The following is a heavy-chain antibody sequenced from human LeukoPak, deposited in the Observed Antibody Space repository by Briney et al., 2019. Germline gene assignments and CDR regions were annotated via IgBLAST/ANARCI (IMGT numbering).Heavy chain of an antibody. CDR3: AKDGSGAKYDFWSGYYPPNMDV. V-gene: IGHV3-23*01. Sequence: GGSLRLSCAASGFTFSSYWMSWVRQAPGKGLEWVSAISGSGGSTYYADSVKGRFTISRDNSKNTLYLQMNSLRAEDTAVYYCAKDGSGAKYDFWSGYYPPNMDVWGKGTTVTVSS. CDR2: ISGSGGST. D-gene: IGHD3-3*01. J-gene: IGHJ6*03. CDR1: GFTFSSYW.